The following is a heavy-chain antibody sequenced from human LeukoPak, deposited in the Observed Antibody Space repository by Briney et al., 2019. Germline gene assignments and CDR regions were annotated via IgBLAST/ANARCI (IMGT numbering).Heavy chain of an antibody. CDR2: INPNSGGT. J-gene: IGHJ4*02. D-gene: IGHD6-19*01. V-gene: IGHV1-2*02. CDR3: ARDRRSNSGWSVGGPDY. Sequence: ASVKVSCKASGYIFTCYYVHWVRQAPGQGLEWMGWINPNSGGTNYAQKFQGSVTMTRDTSISTAYMELRRLYSDDTAVYYCARDRRSNSGWSVGGPDYWGQGTLVTVSS. CDR1: GYIFTCYY.